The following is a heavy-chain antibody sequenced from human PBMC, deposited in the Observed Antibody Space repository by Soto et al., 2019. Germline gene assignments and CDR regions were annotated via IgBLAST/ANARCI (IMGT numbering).Heavy chain of an antibody. D-gene: IGHD4-17*01. CDR3: ANYPTTVTSDY. J-gene: IGHJ4*02. CDR2: IYYSGST. CDR1: GGSIRSSIYY. V-gene: IGHV4-39*07. Sequence: SETLSLTCTVSGGSIRSSIYYGGWIRQPPGKGLEWIGSIYYSGSTYYNPSLKSRVTISVDTSKNQFSLKLSSVTAADTAVYYCANYPTTVTSDYWGQGTLVTVS.